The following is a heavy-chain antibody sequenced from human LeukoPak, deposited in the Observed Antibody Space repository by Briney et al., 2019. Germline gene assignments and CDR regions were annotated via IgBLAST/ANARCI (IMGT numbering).Heavy chain of an antibody. V-gene: IGHV4-59*12. CDR3: ARLDDDMMVYDY. CDR1: GGSISSYY. J-gene: IGHJ4*02. D-gene: IGHD3-9*01. Sequence: SETLSLTCTASGGSISSYYWSWIRQPPGKGLERIGYIYYSDSTNYNPSLKSRVTISVDTSKNQFSLKLSSVTAADTAVYYCARLDDDMMVYDYWGQGTLVTVSS. CDR2: IYYSDST.